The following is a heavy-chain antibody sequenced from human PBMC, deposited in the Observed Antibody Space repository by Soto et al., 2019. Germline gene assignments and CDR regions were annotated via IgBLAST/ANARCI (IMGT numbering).Heavy chain of an antibody. Sequence: PGGSLRLSCAASGFTFSNAWMSWVRQAPGKGLEWVGRIKSKTDGGTTDYAAPVKGRFTISRDDSKNTLYLQMNSLKTEDTAVYYCTTAGWWWLYYYYGMDVWGQGTTVTVSS. CDR2: IKSKTDGGTT. CDR3: TTAGWWWLYYYYGMDV. V-gene: IGHV3-15*01. CDR1: GFTFSNAW. J-gene: IGHJ6*02. D-gene: IGHD2-15*01.